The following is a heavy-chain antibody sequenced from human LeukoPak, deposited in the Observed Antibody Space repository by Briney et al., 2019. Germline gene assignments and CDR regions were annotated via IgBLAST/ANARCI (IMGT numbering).Heavy chain of an antibody. J-gene: IGHJ4*02. CDR3: AKDSRRGLLEWLLSRFDY. D-gene: IGHD3-3*01. CDR1: GFTFSSYA. CDR2: ISGSGGST. Sequence: PGGSLRLSCAASGFTFSSYAMSWVRQAPGKGLEWVSAISGSGGSTYYADSVKGRFTISRDNSKNTLYLQMNSLRAEDTAVYYCAKDSRRGLLEWLLSRFDYWGQGTLVTVSS. V-gene: IGHV3-23*01.